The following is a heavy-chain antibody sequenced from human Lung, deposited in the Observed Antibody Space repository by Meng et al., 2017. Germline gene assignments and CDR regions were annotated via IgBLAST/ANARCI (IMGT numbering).Heavy chain of an antibody. CDR2: MSFDGAQI. Sequence: VPSEAFGGGLVQPGGSLRLSCAASGFTFNTYAMHWVRQAPGKGLEWVSLMSFDGAQIYYSDSVRGRFTISRDNSKNTLYLQMNSLRAEDTAVYYCARDKPPNDVWGRGTLVTVSS. CDR1: GFTFNTYA. V-gene: IGHV3-30*01. J-gene: IGHJ2*01. CDR3: ARDKPPNDV.